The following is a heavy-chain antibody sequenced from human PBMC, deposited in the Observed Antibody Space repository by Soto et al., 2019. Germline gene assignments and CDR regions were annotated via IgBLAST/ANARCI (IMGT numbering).Heavy chain of an antibody. CDR2: INHSGST. CDR3: ARGQNSLTVDY. J-gene: IGHJ4*02. V-gene: IGHV4-34*01. D-gene: IGHD1-20*01. CDR1: GGTFSGYY. Sequence: PSETLSLTCAVYGGTFSGYYWSWIRQPPGKGLEWIGEINHSGSTNYNPSLKSRVTISVDTSKNQFSLKLSSVTAADTAVYYCARGQNSLTVDYWGQGTLVTVSS.